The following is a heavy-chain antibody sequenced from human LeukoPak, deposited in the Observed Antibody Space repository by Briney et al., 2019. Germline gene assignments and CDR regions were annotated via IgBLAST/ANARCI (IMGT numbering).Heavy chain of an antibody. Sequence: GGSLRLSCAASGFTFSSYWMSWVRQAPGKGLEWVANIKQDGSEKYYVDSVEGRFTISRDNAKNSLYLQMNSLRAEDTAVYYCARDQIVVVPAARGYYFDYWGQGTLVTVSS. J-gene: IGHJ4*02. D-gene: IGHD2-2*01. CDR1: GFTFSSYW. CDR3: ARDQIVVVPAARGYYFDY. V-gene: IGHV3-7*01. CDR2: IKQDGSEK.